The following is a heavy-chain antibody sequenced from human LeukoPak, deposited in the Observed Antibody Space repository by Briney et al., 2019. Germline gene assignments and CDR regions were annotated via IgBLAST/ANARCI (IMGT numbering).Heavy chain of an antibody. CDR3: ARVNYYDSSGYYFDY. V-gene: IGHV3-20*04. D-gene: IGHD3-22*01. CDR1: GFTFDDYG. J-gene: IGHJ4*02. CDR2: INWNGGST. Sequence: GGSLRLSCAASGFTFDDYGMSWVRQAPGEGLEWVSGINWNGGSTGYADSVKGRFTISRDNAKNSLYLQMNSLRAEDTALYYCARVNYYDSSGYYFDYWGQGTLVTVSS.